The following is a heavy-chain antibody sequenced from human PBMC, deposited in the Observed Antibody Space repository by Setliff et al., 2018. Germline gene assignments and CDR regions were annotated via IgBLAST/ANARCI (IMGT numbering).Heavy chain of an antibody. CDR1: GYTFTTYA. V-gene: IGHV7-4-1*02. CDR2: INTNTGNP. CDR3: ARASRFGTIKYRGDYYMDV. J-gene: IGHJ6*03. D-gene: IGHD3-10*01. Sequence: ASVKVSCKASGYTFTTYAISWMRQAPGQGLEWMGWINTNTGNPSYAQRFTGRFVFSLDTSVSTACLQISSLKAEDTALYYCARASRFGTIKYRGDYYMDVWGKGTTVTVSS.